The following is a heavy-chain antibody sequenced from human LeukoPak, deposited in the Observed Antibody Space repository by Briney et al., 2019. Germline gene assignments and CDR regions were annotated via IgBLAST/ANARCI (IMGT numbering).Heavy chain of an antibody. CDR3: ARHSSSWYGYFQH. CDR2: VYSGGST. D-gene: IGHD6-13*01. Sequence: GGSLRLSSAASEFTVSNNYMSWVRQAPGKGLEWVSVVYSGGSTHYADSVRGRFTISRDNSKNTLFLQMNSLRTEDTAVYYCARHSSSWYGYFQHWGQGTLVTVSS. V-gene: IGHV3-66*04. CDR1: EFTVSNNY. J-gene: IGHJ1*01.